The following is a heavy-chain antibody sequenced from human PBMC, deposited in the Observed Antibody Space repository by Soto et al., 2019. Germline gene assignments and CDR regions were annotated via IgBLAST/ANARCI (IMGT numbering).Heavy chain of an antibody. J-gene: IGHJ4*02. CDR3: AKESSYSSSWFDY. V-gene: IGHV3-9*01. Sequence: LRLSCAASGFTFDDYAMHWVRQAPGKGLEWVSGISWNSGSIGYADSVKGRFTISRDNAKNSLYLQMNSLRAEDTALYYCAKESSYSSSWFDYWGQGTLVTVSS. CDR2: ISWNSGSI. D-gene: IGHD6-13*01. CDR1: GFTFDDYA.